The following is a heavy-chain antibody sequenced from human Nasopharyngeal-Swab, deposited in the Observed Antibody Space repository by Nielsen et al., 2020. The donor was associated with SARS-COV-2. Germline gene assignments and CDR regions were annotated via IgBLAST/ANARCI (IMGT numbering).Heavy chain of an antibody. CDR3: ARDFLVTMLRGDYYFFAMDV. CDR2: INPSGGNT. J-gene: IGHJ6*02. CDR1: GYTFTSYY. D-gene: IGHD3-10*01. Sequence: ASVKVSCKASGYTFTSYYMHWVRQAPGQGLEWMGIINPSGGNTTYAQKFQGRVTMTRDTSTSTVYMELSSLRSDDTAMFYCARDFLVTMLRGDYYFFAMDVWGQGTTVTVSS. V-gene: IGHV1-46*01.